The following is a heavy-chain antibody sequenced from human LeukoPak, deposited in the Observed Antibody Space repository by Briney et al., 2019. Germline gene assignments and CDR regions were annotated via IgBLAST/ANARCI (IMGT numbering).Heavy chain of an antibody. CDR1: GGSFXXYY. CDR2: INHRGST. CDR3: ARGLLAYCGGDCYGRAFDI. Sequence: TXSXTCXVXGGSFXXYYWSWICQPPGKGLEWIGEINHRGSTNYNPSLKSRVTISVDRSKNQFSLKLSSVTAADTAVYYCARGLLAYCGGDCYGRAFDIWGQGTMVTVSS. V-gene: IGHV4-34*01. D-gene: IGHD2-21*02. J-gene: IGHJ3*02.